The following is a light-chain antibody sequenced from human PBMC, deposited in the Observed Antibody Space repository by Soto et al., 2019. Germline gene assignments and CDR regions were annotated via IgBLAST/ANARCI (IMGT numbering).Light chain of an antibody. V-gene: IGKV1-9*01. CDR2: AAS. CDR3: QQLNTYPHT. CDR1: QGISSS. J-gene: IGKJ2*01. Sequence: DIQLTQSPSFLSASVGDRVTITCRASQGISSSLAWFQQKPGKAPKLLIYAASTLQSRVPSRFSGSGSGTDFTLTISCLQPEDFATYYCQQLNTYPHTFGQGTKLEIK.